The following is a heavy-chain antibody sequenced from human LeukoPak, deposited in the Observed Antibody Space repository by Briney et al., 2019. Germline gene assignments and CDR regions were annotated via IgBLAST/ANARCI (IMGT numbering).Heavy chain of an antibody. CDR3: AKDRRTLSGAPYYFDY. V-gene: IGHV3-23*01. CDR1: GFTFDDYG. D-gene: IGHD1-26*01. Sequence: GGSLRLSCAASGFTFDDYGMSWVRQAPGKGLEWVSAISGSGGSTYYADSVKGRFTISRDNSKNTLYLQMNSLRAEDTAVYYCAKDRRTLSGAPYYFDYWGQGTLVTVSS. J-gene: IGHJ4*02. CDR2: ISGSGGST.